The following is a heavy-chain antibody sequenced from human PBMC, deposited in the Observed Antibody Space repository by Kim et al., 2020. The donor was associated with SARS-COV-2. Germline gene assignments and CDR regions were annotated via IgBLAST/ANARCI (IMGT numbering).Heavy chain of an antibody. CDR1: GFSFSNSW. CDR3: ARDFGQGAGDF. D-gene: IGHD3-16*01. J-gene: IGHJ4*02. CDR2: INVDGSTR. Sequence: GGSLRLSCEASGFSFSNSWMSWVRQAPGKGLEWLANINVDGSTRNYVDSVKGRFIISRDNAKSSLYLQVDSLRAEDTAVYYCARDFGQGAGDFWGQGTLVIVSS. V-gene: IGHV3-7*01.